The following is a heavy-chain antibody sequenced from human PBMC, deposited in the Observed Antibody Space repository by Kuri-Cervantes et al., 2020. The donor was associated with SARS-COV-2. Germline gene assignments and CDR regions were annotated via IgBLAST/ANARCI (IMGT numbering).Heavy chain of an antibody. J-gene: IGHJ6*03. D-gene: IGHD4-17*01. Sequence: ASVKVSCKASGYTFTGYYMHWVRQAPGQGLEWMGWINPNSGGTNYAQKLQGRVTMTTDTSTSTAYMELRSLRSDDTAVYYCARANGDYQIEIDYYYYYYMDVWGKGTTVTVSS. V-gene: IGHV1-2*02. CDR3: ARANGDYQIEIDYYYYYYMDV. CDR2: INPNSGGT. CDR1: GYTFTGYY.